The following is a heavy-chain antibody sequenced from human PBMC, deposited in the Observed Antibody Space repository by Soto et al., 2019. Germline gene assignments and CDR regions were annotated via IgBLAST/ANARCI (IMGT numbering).Heavy chain of an antibody. CDR2: ITWNRGKI. Sequence: EVQLVESGGGLVQPGGSLRLTCTASGFTFEDYTMDWVRQAPGKGPEWVSGITWNRGKINNADSVKGQFSISRESAKNALYLQMDSLRTEDTALYYCVKSMENFAFNAVRRYHYWGQGTQFTVSA. CDR1: GFTFEDYT. D-gene: IGHD6-6*01. V-gene: IGHV3-9*01. J-gene: IGHJ4*02. CDR3: VKSMENFAFNAVRRYHY.